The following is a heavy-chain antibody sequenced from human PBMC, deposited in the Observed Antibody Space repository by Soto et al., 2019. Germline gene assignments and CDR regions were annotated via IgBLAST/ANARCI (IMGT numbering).Heavy chain of an antibody. Sequence: QVQLVQSGAEVKKPGSSVKVSCKASGGTFSSYAISWVRQAPGQGLEWMGGIIPIFGTANYAQKFQGRVTITADESTSTAYMELSSLRSEDEAVYYCARADIVLVPAAASRRYYGMHVWGQGTTVTVSS. D-gene: IGHD2-2*01. J-gene: IGHJ6*02. CDR3: ARADIVLVPAAASRRYYGMHV. CDR2: IIPIFGTA. CDR1: GGTFSSYA. V-gene: IGHV1-69*12.